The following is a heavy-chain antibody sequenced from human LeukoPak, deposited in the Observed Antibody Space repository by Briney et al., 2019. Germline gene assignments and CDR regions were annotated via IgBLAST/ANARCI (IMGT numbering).Heavy chain of an antibody. Sequence: ASVKVSCKASGYTFTGYYMHWVRQAPGQGLEWMGWINPNSGGTNYAQKFQGRVTMTRDTSISTAYMELSRLRSDDTAVYYCARGDYGDYQLTEPHYYYYMDVWGKGTTVTISS. V-gene: IGHV1-2*02. CDR1: GYTFTGYY. J-gene: IGHJ6*03. CDR3: ARGDYGDYQLTEPHYYYYMDV. CDR2: INPNSGGT. D-gene: IGHD4-17*01.